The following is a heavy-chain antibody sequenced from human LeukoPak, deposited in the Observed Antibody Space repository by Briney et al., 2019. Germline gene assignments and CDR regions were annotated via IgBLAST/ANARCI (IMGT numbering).Heavy chain of an antibody. J-gene: IGHJ4*02. CDR2: IYSGSST. D-gene: IGHD1-26*01. V-gene: IGHV3-66*01. Sequence: GGSLRLSCAASGFTVSSNYMSWVRQSPGKGLEGVSVIYSGSSTYYADSVKGRFTISRDNSKNTLYVQMNGLRAEDTAVYYCAREVGATNFDYWAQGTLVTVSS. CDR1: GFTVSSNY. CDR3: AREVGATNFDY.